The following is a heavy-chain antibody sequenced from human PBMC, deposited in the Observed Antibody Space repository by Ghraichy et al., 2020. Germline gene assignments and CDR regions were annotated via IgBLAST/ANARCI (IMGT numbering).Heavy chain of an antibody. CDR1: GYTLTDLS. V-gene: IGHV1-24*01. Sequence: ASVKVSCKFSGYTLTDLSIHWVRQAPGKGLEWMGGIDPEFGETTYSQKFQGRVTMTEDTSADTGYMELSNLTSEDTAVYFCATAIGYCTSSNCYLAYWGQGTLVTVSS. CDR3: ATAIGYCTSSNCYLAY. CDR2: IDPEFGET. D-gene: IGHD2-2*01. J-gene: IGHJ4*02.